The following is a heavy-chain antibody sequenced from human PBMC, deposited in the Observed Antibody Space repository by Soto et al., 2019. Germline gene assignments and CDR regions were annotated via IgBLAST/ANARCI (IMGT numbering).Heavy chain of an antibody. Sequence: PGGSLRLSCAASGFTFSSYGMHWVRQAPGKGLEWVSYISSSSSTIYYADSVKGRFTISRDNAKNSLYLQMNSLRAEDTAVYYCAYCPGYWGQGTLVTVSS. CDR1: GFTFSSYG. J-gene: IGHJ4*02. CDR3: AYCPGY. V-gene: IGHV3-48*01. D-gene: IGHD1-26*01. CDR2: ISSSSSTI.